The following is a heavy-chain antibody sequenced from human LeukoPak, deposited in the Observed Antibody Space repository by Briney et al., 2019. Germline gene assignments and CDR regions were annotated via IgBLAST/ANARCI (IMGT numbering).Heavy chain of an antibody. V-gene: IGHV3-48*01. CDR3: ARDRGYSFDI. CDR2: IGSSTSTT. Sequence: PAGSLRLSCAASGFSFSSYSMNWVRQAPGKGLEWVSYIGSSTSTTYYADSVKGRFTISRDNAKNSLYLQMNSLRAEDTAAYYCARDRGYSFDIWGQGTMVTVSS. J-gene: IGHJ3*02. CDR1: GFSFSSYS. D-gene: IGHD2-21*01.